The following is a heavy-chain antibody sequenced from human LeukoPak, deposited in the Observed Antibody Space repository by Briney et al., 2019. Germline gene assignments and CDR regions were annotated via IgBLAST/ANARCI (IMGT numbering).Heavy chain of an antibody. D-gene: IGHD6-13*01. CDR3: ARGAQLTDY. CDR2: IGPDGGTT. CDR1: GFTFSTYG. J-gene: IGHJ4*02. Sequence: PGGSLRLSCAASGFTFSTYGMHWVRQAPGKGLEYVSGIGPDGGTTYYAKSVKGRFTISRDNSKNMVYLQMGSLRADDTAVYYCARGAQLTDYWGQGTLVTVSS. V-gene: IGHV3-64*01.